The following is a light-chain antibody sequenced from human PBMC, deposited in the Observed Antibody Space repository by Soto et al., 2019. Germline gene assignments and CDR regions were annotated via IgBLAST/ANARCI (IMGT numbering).Light chain of an antibody. V-gene: IGKV3-20*01. J-gene: IGKJ1*01. CDR3: QQYGSSPRT. CDR2: GAS. CDR1: QSVTSSN. Sequence: EIVLTQSPGTPSLSPGERATLSCRASQSVTSSNLAWYQQRPGQAPRLLIYGASSRATGIPDRFSGSGSGTDFTLTINRLEPEDFAVYYCQQYGSSPRTFGQGTKVEVK.